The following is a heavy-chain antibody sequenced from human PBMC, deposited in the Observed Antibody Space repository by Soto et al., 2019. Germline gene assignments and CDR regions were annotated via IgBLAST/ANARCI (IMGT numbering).Heavy chain of an antibody. Sequence: ASVKVSCKASGYTFTSYDINWVRQATGQGLEWMGWMNPNSGNTGYAQKFQGRVTMTRNTSISTAYLQWSSLKASDTAMYYCARSDYDSSAYFGQTGTFEYWGQGTLVTVSS. V-gene: IGHV1-8*01. CDR2: MNPNSGNT. CDR1: GYTFTSYD. CDR3: ARSDYDSSAYFGQTGTFEY. J-gene: IGHJ4*02. D-gene: IGHD3-22*01.